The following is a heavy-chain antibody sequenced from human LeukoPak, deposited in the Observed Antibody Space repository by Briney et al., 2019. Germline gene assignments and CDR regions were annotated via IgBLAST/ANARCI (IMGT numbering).Heavy chain of an antibody. CDR2: ISGSGSGGST. Sequence: GGSLRLSCAASGFTFSSSAMSWVRQAPGKGLEWVSDISGSGSGGSTYYADSVKGRFTISRDNSKNTLYLQMNSLRAGDTSVYYCAKSGYNRFDYWGQGTLVTVSS. J-gene: IGHJ4*02. V-gene: IGHV3-23*01. CDR1: GFTFSSSA. CDR3: AKSGYNRFDY. D-gene: IGHD5-24*01.